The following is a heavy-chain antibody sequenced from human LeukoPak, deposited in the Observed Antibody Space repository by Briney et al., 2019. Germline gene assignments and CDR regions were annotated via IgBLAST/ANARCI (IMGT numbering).Heavy chain of an antibody. Sequence: SHTLSLTCPVSGGSLSRGIYYGLCLRQPAGAGLEWFGHVFTNGSHFYNLSLKTRVTMSGDTYKHVLSLKLTPVPAADTSDFLCAKGRSMEFLVFSGAAAGSKSGSSWFDPWGQGTLVTVSS. D-gene: IGHD6-13*01. CDR2: VFTNGSH. J-gene: IGHJ5*02. V-gene: IGHV4-61*09. CDR1: GGSLSRGIYY. CDR3: AKGRSMEFLVFSGAAAGSKSGSSWFDP.